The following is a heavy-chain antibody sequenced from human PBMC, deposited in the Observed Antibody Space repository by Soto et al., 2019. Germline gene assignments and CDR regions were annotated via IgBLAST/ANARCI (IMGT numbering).Heavy chain of an antibody. CDR2: INPSGGST. CDR3: GRYDYNGYYFNS. CDR1: GYTFSTYY. J-gene: IGHJ4*02. Sequence: VSVKLYCKASGYTFSTYYMHWVRQAPGQGYEWMGIINPSGGSTTYAQKFQGRVTMTRDTSTTTVYMELSSLRSEDTAVYYCGRYDYNGYYFNSWGQGPLVTVP. V-gene: IGHV1-46*01. D-gene: IGHD4-4*01.